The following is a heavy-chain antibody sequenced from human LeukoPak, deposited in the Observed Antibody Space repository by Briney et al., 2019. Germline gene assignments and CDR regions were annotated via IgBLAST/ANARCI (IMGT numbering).Heavy chain of an antibody. CDR1: GGTFSSYA. CDR2: IIPIFGTA. D-gene: IGHD3-10*01. CDR3: ARQKTGFRSGVDY. V-gene: IGHV1-69*13. J-gene: IGHJ4*02. Sequence: SVKVSCKASGGTFSSYAISWVRQAPGQGLEWMGGIIPIFGTANYAQKFQGRVTITADESTSTAYMELSSLRSEDTAAYYCARQKTGFRSGVDYWGQGTLVTVSS.